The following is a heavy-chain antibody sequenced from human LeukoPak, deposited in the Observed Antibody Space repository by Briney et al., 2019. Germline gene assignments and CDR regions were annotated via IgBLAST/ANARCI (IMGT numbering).Heavy chain of an antibody. J-gene: IGHJ6*02. Sequence: SETLSLTCAVSSGSTSSSNWWSWVRQPPGKGLEWIGEIYHSGSTNYNPSLKSRVTISVDKSKNQFSLKLSSVTAADTAVYYCARPSSGYYYDYGMDVWGQGTTVTVSS. CDR3: ARPSSGYYYDYGMDV. V-gene: IGHV4-4*02. CDR1: SGSTSSSNW. D-gene: IGHD3-22*01. CDR2: IYHSGST.